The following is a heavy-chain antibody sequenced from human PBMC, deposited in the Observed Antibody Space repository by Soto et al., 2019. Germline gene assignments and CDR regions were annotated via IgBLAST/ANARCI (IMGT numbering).Heavy chain of an antibody. CDR2: ISWNSGSI. D-gene: IGHD3-10*01. V-gene: IGHV3-9*01. J-gene: IGHJ6*02. CDR3: AKDYGSGSYSSYYGMDV. CDR1: GFTFDGYA. Sequence: PGGSLRLSCAASGFTFDGYAMHWVRQAPGKGLGWVSGISWNSGSIGYADSVKGRLTISRDNAKNSLYLQMNSLRAEDTALYYCAKDYGSGSYSSYYGMDVWGQGTTVTVSS.